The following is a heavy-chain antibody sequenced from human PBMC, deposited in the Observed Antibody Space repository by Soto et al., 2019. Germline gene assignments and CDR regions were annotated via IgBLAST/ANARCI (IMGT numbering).Heavy chain of an antibody. Sequence: EVQLVESGGGLVQPGGSLRLSCAASGFTFSDHYMDWVRQAPGKGLEWVGRSKNKADGYTTEYAASVKGRFSISRDGSKNSLFLQMNSLKPEDTAVYYCTVWGSGNDFGAAWGQGILVTVSS. J-gene: IGHJ4*02. CDR2: SKNKADGYTT. V-gene: IGHV3-72*01. CDR1: GFTFSDHY. CDR3: TVWGSGNDFGAA. D-gene: IGHD3-10*01.